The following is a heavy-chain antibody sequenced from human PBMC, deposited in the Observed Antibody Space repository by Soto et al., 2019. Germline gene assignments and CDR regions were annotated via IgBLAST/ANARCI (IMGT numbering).Heavy chain of an antibody. V-gene: IGHV3-11*01. CDR1: GFTFSDYY. D-gene: IGHD6-13*01. Sequence: QVQLVESGGGLVKPGGSLRLSCAASGFTFSDYYMSWIRQAPGKGLEWVSYISSSGSTIYYADSVKGRFTISRDNAKNSLYLQMNSLRAEDTAVYYCARAARGGSSWQAYYYYYYMDVWGKGTTVTVSS. CDR2: ISSSGSTI. J-gene: IGHJ6*03. CDR3: ARAARGGSSWQAYYYYYYMDV.